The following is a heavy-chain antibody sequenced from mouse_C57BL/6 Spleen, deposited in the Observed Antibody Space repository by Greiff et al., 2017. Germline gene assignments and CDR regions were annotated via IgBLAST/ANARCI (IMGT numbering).Heavy chain of an antibody. V-gene: IGHV1-53*01. J-gene: IGHJ4*01. Sequence: QVQLQQPGTELVKPGASVKLSCTASGYTFTSSWMHWVKQRPGQGLEWIGNINPSNGGTNYNEKFKSKATLTVDNSSSTAYRQLSSLTSEDSAVYYCARPYGNSYAMDGGGQGTSVTVSS. CDR2: INPSNGGT. D-gene: IGHD2-1*01. CDR1: GYTFTSSW. CDR3: ARPYGNSYAMDG.